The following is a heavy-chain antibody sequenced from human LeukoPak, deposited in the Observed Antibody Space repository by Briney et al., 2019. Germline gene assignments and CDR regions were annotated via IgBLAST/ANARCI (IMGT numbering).Heavy chain of an antibody. CDR1: GFTFDDYA. J-gene: IGHJ4*02. CDR3: AKDKEQQLDRSRFDY. Sequence: GGSLRLSCAASGFTFDDYAMHWVRQAPGKGLEWVSGISWNSGSIGYADSVKGRFTISRDNAKNSLYLQMNSLRAEDTALYYCAKDKEQQLDRSRFDYWGQGTLVTVSS. V-gene: IGHV3-9*01. CDR2: ISWNSGSI. D-gene: IGHD6-13*01.